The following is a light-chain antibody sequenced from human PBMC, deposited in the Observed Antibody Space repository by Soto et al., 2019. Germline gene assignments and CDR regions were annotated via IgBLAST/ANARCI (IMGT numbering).Light chain of an antibody. V-gene: IGKV2-24*01. J-gene: IGKJ3*01. Sequence: DIVMTQTPLSSPVTLGQPASISCRSSQSLVHSDGNTYLSWLQQRPGQPPRLLIYKISNRFSGVPDRFSGSGAGTDFTLKISSLQPEDFGTYFCQHTYSTPFTFGPGTKVDNK. CDR1: QSLVHSDGNTY. CDR2: KIS. CDR3: QHTYSTPFT.